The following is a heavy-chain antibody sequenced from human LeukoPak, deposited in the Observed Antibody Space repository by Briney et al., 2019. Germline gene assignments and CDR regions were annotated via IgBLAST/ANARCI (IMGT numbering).Heavy chain of an antibody. CDR1: GYTFTSYG. D-gene: IGHD6-19*01. CDR2: ISAYNGNT. V-gene: IGHV1-18*01. Sequence: ASVKVSCKASGYTFTSYGISWVRQAPGQGLEWMGWISAYNGNTSYAQKLQGRVTMTTDTSTSTAYMELRGLRSDDTAVYYCAIAVAGTLGAFDIWGQGTMVTVSS. J-gene: IGHJ3*02. CDR3: AIAVAGTLGAFDI.